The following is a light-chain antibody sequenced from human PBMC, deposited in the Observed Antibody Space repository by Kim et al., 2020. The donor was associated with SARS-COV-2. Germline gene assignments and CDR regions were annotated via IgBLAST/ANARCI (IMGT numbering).Light chain of an antibody. V-gene: IGKV3-15*01. Sequence: VSPEERATLSCRASQSVTNYLAWYQQKPGQAPRLLIYGASTRATGIPARFSGSESGTEFTLTISSLQSEDFALYYCQQYNNWPLTFGGGTKVEI. CDR1: QSVTNY. J-gene: IGKJ4*01. CDR2: GAS. CDR3: QQYNNWPLT.